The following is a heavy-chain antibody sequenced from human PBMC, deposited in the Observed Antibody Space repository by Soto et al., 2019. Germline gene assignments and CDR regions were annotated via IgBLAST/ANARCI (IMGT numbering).Heavy chain of an antibody. CDR2: IYSGGST. Sequence: PGGALRLSCAASGVTVSSNYMSWVRQAPGKGLEWVSVIYSGGSTYYADSVKGRFTISRHNSKNTLYLQMNSLRAEDTAVYYCARQGIGDAFDIWGQGTMVTVSS. CDR1: GVTVSSNY. V-gene: IGHV3-53*04. CDR3: ARQGIGDAFDI. D-gene: IGHD1-20*01. J-gene: IGHJ3*02.